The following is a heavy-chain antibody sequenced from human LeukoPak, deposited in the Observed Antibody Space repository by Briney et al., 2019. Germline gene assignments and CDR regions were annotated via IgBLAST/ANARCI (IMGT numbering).Heavy chain of an antibody. CDR2: MAGDGSSI. V-gene: IGHV3-30*03. J-gene: IGHJ5*02. CDR1: GFIFSSYG. Sequence: GGSLRLSCAASGFIFSSYGMHWVRQAPGKGLEWVALMAGDGSSIYYADSVKGRFTISRDNAKNTLYLQMSSLRAEDTAVYYCARVLTGSWDWFDPWGQGTLVTVSS. CDR3: ARVLTGSWDWFDP. D-gene: IGHD2-8*02.